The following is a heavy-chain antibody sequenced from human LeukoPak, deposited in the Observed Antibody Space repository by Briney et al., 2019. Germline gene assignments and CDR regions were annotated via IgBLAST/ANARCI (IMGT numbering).Heavy chain of an antibody. CDR3: ARAFSYYSSGWYTWYFDL. D-gene: IGHD6-19*01. V-gene: IGHV4-39*07. CDR1: GGSINSSSYY. CDR2: FYYSGST. J-gene: IGHJ2*01. Sequence: PSETLSLTCTVSGGSINSSSYYWGWIRQPRGKGLEWIGSFYYSGSTYYNPSLKSRVTISGDTSKNQFSLKVSSVTAADTAVYYCARAFSYYSSGWYTWYFDLWGRGTLVTVSS.